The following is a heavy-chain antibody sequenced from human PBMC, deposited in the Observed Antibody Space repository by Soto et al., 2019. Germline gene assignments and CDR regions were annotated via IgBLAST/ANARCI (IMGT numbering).Heavy chain of an antibody. J-gene: IGHJ5*02. Sequence: QVQLVQSGAEVKKPGASVKVSCEASGYTFTSYAMHWVRQAPGQRLEWMGWINAGNGNTKYSQKFQGRVTITRDTSASTAYMELSSLRSEDTAVYYCARTYYDFWSGYYTWNWFDPWGQGTLVTVSS. CDR3: ARTYYDFWSGYYTWNWFDP. CDR2: INAGNGNT. V-gene: IGHV1-3*01. D-gene: IGHD3-3*01. CDR1: GYTFTSYA.